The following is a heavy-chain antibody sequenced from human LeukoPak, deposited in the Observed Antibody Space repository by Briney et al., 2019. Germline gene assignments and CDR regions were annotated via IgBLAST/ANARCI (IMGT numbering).Heavy chain of an antibody. CDR2: ISAYNGNT. Sequence: ASVKVSCKASGYTFTSYGISWVRQAPGQGLEWMGWISAYNGNTNYAQKLQGRVTMTTDTSTSTAYMELRSLRSDDTAVYYCARLGSSWLYYYYYMDVWGKGTTVTVSS. V-gene: IGHV1-18*01. CDR1: GYTFTSYG. J-gene: IGHJ6*03. CDR3: ARLGSSWLYYYYYMDV. D-gene: IGHD6-13*01.